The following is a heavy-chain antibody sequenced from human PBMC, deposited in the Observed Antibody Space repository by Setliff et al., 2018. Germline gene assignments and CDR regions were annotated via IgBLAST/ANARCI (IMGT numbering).Heavy chain of an antibody. J-gene: IGHJ6*02. D-gene: IGHD5-12*01. CDR1: GYAFTSYY. CDR2: INPSGDST. V-gene: IGHV1-46*01. CDR3: ARTSGYEKHYYYYYGMDV. Sequence: GASVKVSCKASGYAFTSYYIHWVRQAPGQGLEWMGIINPSGDSTNYAQKFQGRVTITTDESTSTAYMELSSLRSEDTAVYYCARTSGYEKHYYYYYGMDVWGQGTTVTVSS.